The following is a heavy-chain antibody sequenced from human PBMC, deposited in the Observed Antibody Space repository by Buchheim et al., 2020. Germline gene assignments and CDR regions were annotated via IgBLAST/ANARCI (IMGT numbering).Heavy chain of an antibody. J-gene: IGHJ4*02. Sequence: QLQLQESGPGLVKPSETLSLTCTVSGGSISSSSYYWGWIRQPPGKGLEWIGSIYYSGSTYYNPSLKSRVTISVDTSKNQFSLKLSSVTAADTAVYYCASLFIWYDSSGYSPNLFDYWGQGTL. CDR1: GGSISSSSYY. CDR2: IYYSGST. D-gene: IGHD3-22*01. CDR3: ASLFIWYDSSGYSPNLFDY. V-gene: IGHV4-39*01.